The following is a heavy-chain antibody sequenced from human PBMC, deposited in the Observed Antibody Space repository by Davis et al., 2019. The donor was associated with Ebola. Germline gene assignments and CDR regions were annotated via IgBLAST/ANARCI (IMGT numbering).Heavy chain of an antibody. D-gene: IGHD3-9*01. J-gene: IGHJ6*02. CDR1: GYTFTSYG. Sequence: ASVKVSCKASGYTFTSYGISWVRQAPGQGLEWMGWISAYNGNTNYAQKLQGRVTMTRNTSISTAYMELSSLRSDDTAVYYCAREGDYDILTGYFRGDYYYYGMDVWGQGTTVTVSS. V-gene: IGHV1-18*01. CDR3: AREGDYDILTGYFRGDYYYYGMDV. CDR2: ISAYNGNT.